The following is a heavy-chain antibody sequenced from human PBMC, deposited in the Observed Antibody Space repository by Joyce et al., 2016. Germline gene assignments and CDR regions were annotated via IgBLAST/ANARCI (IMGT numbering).Heavy chain of an antibody. Sequence: YGMHWVRQAPGKGLEWVAVISHDGITTHYGDAVKGRFTISRDNSKNTLYLHMTGLRPEDTAVYYCAKVRGHPSETVAGRWGPFDYWGKGTLVSVYS. D-gene: IGHD6-19*01. CDR2: ISHDGITT. CDR1: YG. J-gene: IGHJ4*02. CDR3: AKVRGHPSETVAGRWGPFDY. V-gene: IGHV3-30*18.